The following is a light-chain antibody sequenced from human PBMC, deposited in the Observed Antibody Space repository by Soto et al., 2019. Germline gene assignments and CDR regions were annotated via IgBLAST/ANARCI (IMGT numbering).Light chain of an antibody. V-gene: IGKV3-15*01. CDR3: QQYNNWPTWT. CDR2: GAS. J-gene: IGKJ1*01. Sequence: EIVMTQSPATLSVSPGERVTLSCRARQSVGSNFAWYQQKPGQAPRLLIYGASTRATGIPARFSGSGSETEFTLTISSLQAEDSAVYFCQQYNNWPTWTFGQGTKVEIK. CDR1: QSVGSN.